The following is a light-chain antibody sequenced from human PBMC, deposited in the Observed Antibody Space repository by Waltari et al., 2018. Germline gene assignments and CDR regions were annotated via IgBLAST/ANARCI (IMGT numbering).Light chain of an antibody. J-gene: IGKJ3*01. CDR2: GTS. CDR1: QTLNSRD. Sequence: ENGVTQSPGTLSLSQGERATLSCRTSQTLNSRDLVWYQHKPGQAPRLLIYGTSDRASGVPERFSGSGSGTDFTLTITRLEPEDFAVYYCQRSGGSFGPGTKVDVK. CDR3: QRSGGS. V-gene: IGKV3-20*01.